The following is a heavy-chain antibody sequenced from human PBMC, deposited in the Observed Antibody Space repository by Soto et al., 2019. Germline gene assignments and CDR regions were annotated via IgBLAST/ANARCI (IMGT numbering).Heavy chain of an antibody. J-gene: IGHJ4*02. CDR1: GFIFRNDY. CDR3: ASDVWFSLDS. CDR2: TNKDGSEA. D-gene: IGHD3-9*01. V-gene: IGHV3-7*03. Sequence: EVQLVESGGNLVQTGGSLRLSCVASGFIFRNDYMSWVRQAPGKGLEWVAKTNKDGSEAYYVDSLEGRFTISRDNAKNLLFLEMKSLRVDDTAVYYCASDVWFSLDSWGRGTLVTVSS.